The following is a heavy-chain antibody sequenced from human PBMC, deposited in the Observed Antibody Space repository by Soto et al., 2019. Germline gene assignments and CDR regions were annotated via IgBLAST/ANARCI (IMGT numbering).Heavy chain of an antibody. CDR3: VKRKAAAATYYYGTDV. CDR1: GFTFSSYA. CDR2: ISSNGGST. J-gene: IGHJ6*02. D-gene: IGHD6-13*01. V-gene: IGHV3-64D*06. Sequence: PXVSLRLSCSASGFTFSSYAMHWVRQAPGKGLEYVSAISSNGGSTYYADSVKGRFTISRDNSKSTLYLQMSSLRAEDTAVYYCVKRKAAAATYYYGTDVWGQGTTVTVSS.